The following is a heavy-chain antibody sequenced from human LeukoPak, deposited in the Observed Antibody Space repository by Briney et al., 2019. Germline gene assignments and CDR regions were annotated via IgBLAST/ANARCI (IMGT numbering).Heavy chain of an antibody. CDR1: GFTFSSYS. CDR3: ARRGYHDYSGFDY. CDR2: ISSSSSTI. J-gene: IGHJ4*02. Sequence: GSLRLSCAASGFTFSSYSMNWVRQAPGKGLEWVSYISSSSSTIYYADSVKGRFTISRDNAKNSVYLQMKSLRVEDTAVYYCARRGYHDYSGFDYWGQGTLVTVSS. V-gene: IGHV3-48*04. D-gene: IGHD3-16*01.